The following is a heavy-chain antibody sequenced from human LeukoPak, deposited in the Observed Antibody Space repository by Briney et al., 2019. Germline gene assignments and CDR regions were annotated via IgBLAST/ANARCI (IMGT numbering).Heavy chain of an antibody. Sequence: PSETLSLTCAVYGGSFSGYYWSWLRQPPGKGLEWIGEINHSGSTNYNPSLKSRVTISVDTSKNQFSLKLSSVTAADTAVYYCARHYSIAAAGTYYYYYYYMDVWGKGTTVTISS. J-gene: IGHJ6*03. CDR1: GGSFSGYY. CDR2: INHSGST. D-gene: IGHD6-13*01. V-gene: IGHV4-34*01. CDR3: ARHYSIAAAGTYYYYYYYMDV.